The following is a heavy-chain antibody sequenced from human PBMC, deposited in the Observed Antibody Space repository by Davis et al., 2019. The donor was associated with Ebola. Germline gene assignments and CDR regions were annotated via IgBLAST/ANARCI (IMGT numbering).Heavy chain of an antibody. V-gene: IGHV5-51*01. Sequence: GESLKISCQGSGYSFANHWIGWVRQMPGKGLEWMGIIYPGDSDTIYSPSFQGQVTISADKSISTAYLQWSSLKASDTAMYYCARIPAASRGYRAEHFQHWGQGTLVTVSS. J-gene: IGHJ1*01. CDR2: IYPGDSDT. D-gene: IGHD2-2*01. CDR1: GYSFANHW. CDR3: ARIPAASRGYRAEHFQH.